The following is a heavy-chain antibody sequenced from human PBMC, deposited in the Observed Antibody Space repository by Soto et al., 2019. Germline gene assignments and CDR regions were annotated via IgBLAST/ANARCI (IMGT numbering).Heavy chain of an antibody. D-gene: IGHD5-18*01. J-gene: IGHJ6*02. CDR2: VSYTGTT. CDR1: GASVSSNH. CDR3: ARAIGVYSYGSFPPHGMDV. V-gene: IGHV4-59*08. Sequence: PSETLSLTCTVSGASVSSNHWHWIRQPPGKGLEWIGYVSYTGTTNYNPSLEGRVSMSLDTSKNQFSLILNSVTAADTAVYYCARAIGVYSYGSFPPHGMDVWGQGTTVTVSS.